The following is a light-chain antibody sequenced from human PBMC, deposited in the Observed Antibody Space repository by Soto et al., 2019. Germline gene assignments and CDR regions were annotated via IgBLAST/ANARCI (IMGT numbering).Light chain of an antibody. CDR1: SSNIGSNY. CDR2: KIN. V-gene: IGLV1-47*01. Sequence: QSVLTQPPSASGTPGQRVNISCSGSSSNIGSNYVYWYQQLPGTAPKLLIYKINQRPSGVPDRFSGSKSGTSASLAVSGLRSEDEADYYCAVWDDNLSGVVFGGGTKLTVL. J-gene: IGLJ2*01. CDR3: AVWDDNLSGVV.